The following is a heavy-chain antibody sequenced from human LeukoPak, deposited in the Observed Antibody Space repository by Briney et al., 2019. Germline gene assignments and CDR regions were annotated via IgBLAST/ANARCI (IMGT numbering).Heavy chain of an antibody. Sequence: GSSVKVSCKASGGTFSSYAISWVRQAPGQGLEWMGGIIPIFGTANYAQKFQGRVTITADESTSTAYMELSSLRSEDTAVYYCARDRGPYYDSSGYSAEDYWGQGTLVTVSP. CDR1: GGTFSSYA. CDR2: IIPIFGTA. D-gene: IGHD3-22*01. CDR3: ARDRGPYYDSSGYSAEDY. J-gene: IGHJ4*02. V-gene: IGHV1-69*01.